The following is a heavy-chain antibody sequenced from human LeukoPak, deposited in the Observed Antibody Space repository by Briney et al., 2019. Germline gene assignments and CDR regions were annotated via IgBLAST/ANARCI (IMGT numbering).Heavy chain of an antibody. V-gene: IGHV4-61*02. CDR3: ASNLRFLEWLPDS. J-gene: IGHJ4*02. CDR2: IYTSGST. D-gene: IGHD3-3*01. Sequence: SQTLSLTCAVSGGSISSGSYYWSWIRQPAGKGLEWIGRIYTSGSTNYNPSLKSRVTISVDTSKNQFSLKLSSVTAADTAVYYCASNLRFLEWLPDSWGQGTLVTVSS. CDR1: GGSISSGSYY.